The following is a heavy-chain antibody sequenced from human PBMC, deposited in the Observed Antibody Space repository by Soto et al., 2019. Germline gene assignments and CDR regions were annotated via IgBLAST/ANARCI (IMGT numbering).Heavy chain of an antibody. CDR1: CDSVSSVGFP. V-gene: IGHV4-30-2*05. CDR3: DREQVGLDTIRYFDY. CDR2: IYNGGST. D-gene: IGHD2-21*01. Sequence: SETLSLTCTVSCDSVSSVGFPWALLRRPPGKGLEWIGYIYNGGSTYYRPSLESRMHMSLDATRNQYSLRMTSVTAADTAVYFCDREQVGLDTIRYFDYWGKGKVVTV. J-gene: IGHJ4*02.